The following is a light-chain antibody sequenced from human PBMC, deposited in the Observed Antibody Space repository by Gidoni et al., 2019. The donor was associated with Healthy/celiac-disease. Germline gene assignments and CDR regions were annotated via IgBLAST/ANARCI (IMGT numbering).Light chain of an antibody. J-gene: IGKJ1*01. CDR3: QQYGSSRT. CDR1: QSGSSSY. CDR2: GAS. Sequence: DIVLTQTPGTLSFSPGERATLTCRASQSGSSSYLAWYQQKPGQAPRLLIYGASSRATGIPDRFSGSGSGTDFTLTISRLEPEDFAVYYCQQYGSSRTFGQGTKVEIK. V-gene: IGKV3-20*01.